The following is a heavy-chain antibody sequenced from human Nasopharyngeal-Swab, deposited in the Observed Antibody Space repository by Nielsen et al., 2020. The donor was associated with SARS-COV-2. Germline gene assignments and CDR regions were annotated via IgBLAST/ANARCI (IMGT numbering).Heavy chain of an antibody. Sequence: GESLNISCAASGFTFSDYYMSWIRQVPGKGLEWVTYISSSSSHTNYADSVKGRFTISRDNAKNSLYLHMNSLRAEDTAVYYCATRRSLDNWGQGTLVTVSS. CDR2: ISSSSSHT. CDR1: GFTFSDYY. CDR3: ATRRSLDN. V-gene: IGHV3-11*06. D-gene: IGHD3-3*01. J-gene: IGHJ4*02.